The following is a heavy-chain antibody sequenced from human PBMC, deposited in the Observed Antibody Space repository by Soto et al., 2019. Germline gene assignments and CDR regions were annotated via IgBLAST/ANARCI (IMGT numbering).Heavy chain of an antibody. V-gene: IGHV3-30-3*01. CDR1: GFTFSSYA. D-gene: IGHD3-22*01. CDR2: ISYDGSNK. CDR3: ARSKGSHYYDSSGYYYYYYGMDV. J-gene: IGHJ6*02. Sequence: GGSLRLSCAASGFTFSSYAMHWVRQAPGKGLEWVAVISYDGSNKYYADSVKGRFTISRDNSKNTLYLQMNSLRAEDTAVYYCARSKGSHYYDSSGYYYYYYGMDVWGQGTTVTAP.